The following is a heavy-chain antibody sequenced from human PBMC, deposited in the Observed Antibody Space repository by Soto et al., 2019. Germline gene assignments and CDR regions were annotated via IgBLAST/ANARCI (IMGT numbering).Heavy chain of an antibody. D-gene: IGHD3-22*01. V-gene: IGHV1-18*04. CDR3: ARGPPHYYDSSGSTVDV. CDR1: GYTFTSYG. Sequence: ASVKVSCKASGYTFTSYGISWVRQAPGQGLEWMGWISAYNGNTNYAQKLQGRVTVTTDTSTSTAYMELRSLRSDDKAVYYCARGPPHYYDSSGSTVDVWGQGTTVTVSS. CDR2: ISAYNGNT. J-gene: IGHJ6*02.